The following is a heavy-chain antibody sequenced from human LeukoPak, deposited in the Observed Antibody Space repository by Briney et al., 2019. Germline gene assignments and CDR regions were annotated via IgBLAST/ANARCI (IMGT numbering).Heavy chain of an antibody. Sequence: SETLSLTCTVSGASINSYYWSWIRQPPGKGLEWIGYIYYSGSTNYNPSLKSRVTISVDTSKNQFSLKLSSVTAADTAMYYCARGAMVGATRPYYFDYGGKGTLVTVSS. CDR1: GASINSYY. J-gene: IGHJ4*02. V-gene: IGHV4-59*01. CDR3: ARGAMVGATRPYYFDY. D-gene: IGHD1-26*01. CDR2: IYYSGST.